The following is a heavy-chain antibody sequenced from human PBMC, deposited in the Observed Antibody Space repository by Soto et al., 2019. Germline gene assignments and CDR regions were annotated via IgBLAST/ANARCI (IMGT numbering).Heavy chain of an antibody. CDR1: GGSISSGGYY. D-gene: IGHD6-6*01. CDR3: ARSGSLGYSSSFGGNYYYYGMDV. Sequence: SETLSLTCTVSGGSISSGGYYWSWIRQHPGKGLEWIGYIYYSGSTYYNPSLKSRVTISVDTSKNQFSLKLSSVTAADTAVYYCARSGSLGYSSSFGGNYYYYGMDVWGQGTTVTVSS. V-gene: IGHV4-31*03. J-gene: IGHJ6*02. CDR2: IYYSGST.